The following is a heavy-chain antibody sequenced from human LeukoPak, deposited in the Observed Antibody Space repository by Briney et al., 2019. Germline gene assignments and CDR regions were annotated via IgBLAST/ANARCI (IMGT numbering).Heavy chain of an antibody. CDR2: ISGSGGST. CDR3: ATRPYYFDY. J-gene: IGHJ4*02. CDR1: GFTFSIYA. V-gene: IGHV3-23*01. Sequence: GGSLRLPCAASGFTFSIYAMSWVRQGTGKGLEWVSAISGSGGSTYYADSVKGRFTISRDNSKNTLYLQMNSLRAEDTAVYYCATRPYYFDYWGQGTLVTVSS.